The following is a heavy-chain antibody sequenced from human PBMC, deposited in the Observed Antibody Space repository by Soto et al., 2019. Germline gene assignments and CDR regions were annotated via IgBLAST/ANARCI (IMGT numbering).Heavy chain of an antibody. Sequence: GGSLRLSCAASGFTFSSYAMSWVRQAPGKGLEWVSAISGSGGSTYYADSVKGRFTISRDNSKNSLYLQMNSLRAEDTAVYYCARPKIEYCSGGSCYSSGYYYYGMDVWGQGTTVTVSS. D-gene: IGHD2-15*01. CDR3: ARPKIEYCSGGSCYSSGYYYYGMDV. V-gene: IGHV3-23*01. CDR1: GFTFSSYA. CDR2: ISGSGGST. J-gene: IGHJ6*02.